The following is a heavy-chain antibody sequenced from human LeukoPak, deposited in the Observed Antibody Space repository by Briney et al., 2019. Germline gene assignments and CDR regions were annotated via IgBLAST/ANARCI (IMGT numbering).Heavy chain of an antibody. CDR3: ARDNMRGRYYGSGSYSRGNWFDP. CDR2: IYHSGST. D-gene: IGHD3-10*01. Sequence: SETLSLTCTVSGYSISSGYYWGWIRQPPGKGLEWIGSIYHSGSTYYNPSLKSRVTISVDTSKNQFSLKLSSVTAADTAVYYCARDNMRGRYYGSGSYSRGNWFDPWGQGTLVTVSS. V-gene: IGHV4-38-2*02. J-gene: IGHJ5*02. CDR1: GYSISSGYY.